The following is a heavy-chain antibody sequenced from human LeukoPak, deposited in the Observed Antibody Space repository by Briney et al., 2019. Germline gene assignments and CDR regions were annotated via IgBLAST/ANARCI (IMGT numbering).Heavy chain of an antibody. Sequence: GESLRISCQGSGYTFNNYWISWVRQMPGKGLEWMGRIDPSDSYAKYSPSFQGHVTMLVDRSISTAYLQWSSLQALDTAMYYCAKTVTGTTSYGMDVWGQGTTVTVSS. J-gene: IGHJ6*02. D-gene: IGHD1-7*01. CDR2: IDPSDSYA. CDR1: GYTFNNYW. V-gene: IGHV5-10-1*01. CDR3: AKTVTGTTSYGMDV.